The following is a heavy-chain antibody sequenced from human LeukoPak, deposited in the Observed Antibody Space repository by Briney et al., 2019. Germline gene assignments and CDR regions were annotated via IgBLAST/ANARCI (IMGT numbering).Heavy chain of an antibody. CDR1: GFTFSNYV. J-gene: IGHJ4*02. CDR2: MSYDGSNK. Sequence: GGSLRLSCIPSGFTFSNYVIHWVRQAPGKGLEWVAVMSYDGSNKYYADSVKGRFTISRDNSKNTVYLQMNSLRAEDTAVYYCAKDIGNWDFDYWGQGTLVTASS. V-gene: IGHV3-30*18. CDR3: AKDIGNWDFDY. D-gene: IGHD7-27*01.